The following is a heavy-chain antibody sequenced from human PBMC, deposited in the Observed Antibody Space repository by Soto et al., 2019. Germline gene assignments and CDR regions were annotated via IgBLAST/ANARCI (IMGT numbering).Heavy chain of an antibody. CDR3: ARVRTYYDSSGSLDY. D-gene: IGHD3-22*01. CDR2: INPNSGDT. V-gene: IGHV1-2*02. CDR1: EYTFTGYF. J-gene: IGHJ4*02. Sequence: GASVKVSCKASEYTFTGYFMHWVRQAPGQGLEWMGWINPNSGDTNYAQKFQGRVTMTRDMSISTAYMELRRLTSDDTAVYYCARVRTYYDSSGSLDYWGQGTLVTVSS.